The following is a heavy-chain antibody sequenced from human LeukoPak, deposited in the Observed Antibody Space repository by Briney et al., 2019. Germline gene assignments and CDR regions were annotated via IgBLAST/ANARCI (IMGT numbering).Heavy chain of an antibody. CDR1: GFTFSSYA. V-gene: IGHV3-30-3*01. CDR2: IPYDGSNK. J-gene: IGHJ4*02. CDR3: AREAPLYGSGSYYPY. D-gene: IGHD3-10*01. Sequence: PGRSLRLSCAASGFTFSSYAMHWVRQAPGKGLEWVAVIPYDGSNKYYADSVKGRFTISRDNSKNTLYLQMNSLRAEDTAVYYCAREAPLYGSGSYYPYWGQGTLVTVSS.